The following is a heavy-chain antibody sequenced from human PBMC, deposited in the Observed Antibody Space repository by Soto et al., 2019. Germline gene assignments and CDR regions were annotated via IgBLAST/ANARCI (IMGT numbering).Heavy chain of an antibody. J-gene: IGHJ6*02. Sequence: SETLSLTCAVYGGSFSDYYWSWIRQPPGKGLEWIGEINHSGSTNYTPSLKRRVTMSIDTSKNQISLRLSSVTAADTAVYYCSSSFEARPGYYYYGTDVWGQGTTVTSP. D-gene: IGHD6-6*01. V-gene: IGHV4-34*01. CDR2: INHSGST. CDR1: GGSFSDYY. CDR3: SSSFEARPGYYYYGTDV.